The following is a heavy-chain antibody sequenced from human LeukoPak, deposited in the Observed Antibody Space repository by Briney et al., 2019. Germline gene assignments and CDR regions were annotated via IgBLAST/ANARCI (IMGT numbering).Heavy chain of an antibody. CDR1: GGSISSYY. J-gene: IGHJ4*02. CDR3: ARENWTPPYFDY. Sequence: SETLSLTCTVSGGSISSYYWSWIRQPPGKGLEWIGYIYYSGSTNYNPSLKSRVTISVDTSKNQFSLKLSSVTAADTAVYYCARENWTPPYFDYWGQGTLVTVSS. D-gene: IGHD1-1*01. V-gene: IGHV4-59*01. CDR2: IYYSGST.